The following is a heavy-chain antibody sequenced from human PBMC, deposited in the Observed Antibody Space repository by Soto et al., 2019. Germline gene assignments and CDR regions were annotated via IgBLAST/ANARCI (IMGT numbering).Heavy chain of an antibody. CDR1: GFTFSSYS. CDR2: ISSSSSYI. Sequence: RGSLRLSCAASGFTFSSYSMNWVRQAPGKGLEWVSSISSSSSYIYYADSVKGRFTISRDNAKNSLYLQMNSLRAEDTAVYYCASAPSDNRLGENYWGQGTLVTVPP. J-gene: IGHJ4*02. D-gene: IGHD3-16*01. V-gene: IGHV3-21*01. CDR3: ASAPSDNRLGENY.